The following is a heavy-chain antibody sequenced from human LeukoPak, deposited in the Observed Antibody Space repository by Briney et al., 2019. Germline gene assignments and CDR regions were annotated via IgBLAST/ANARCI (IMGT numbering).Heavy chain of an antibody. V-gene: IGHV3-30*01. D-gene: IGHD3-10*01. CDR3: ARDSTYYYASGSSGPHYFDY. J-gene: IGHJ4*02. Sequence: PGGSLRLSCAVSGFTFSNYAMHWVRRAPGKGLEWVAVISNDGGNTYYADSVKGRFTISRDNSKNTLYLQLNSLRAEDTSVYYCARDSTYYYASGSSGPHYFDYWGQGTLVTVSS. CDR1: GFTFSNYA. CDR2: ISNDGGNT.